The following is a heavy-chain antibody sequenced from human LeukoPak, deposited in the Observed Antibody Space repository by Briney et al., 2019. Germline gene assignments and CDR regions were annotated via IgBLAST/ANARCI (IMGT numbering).Heavy chain of an antibody. CDR1: GFTFHDYA. V-gene: IGHV3-9*01. D-gene: IGHD5-24*01. J-gene: IGHJ2*01. CDR3: TRRAARWQFDL. CDR2: ISWNGGNI. Sequence: PGRSLRLSCAASGFTFHDYAMHWVRLAPGKGLEWVSGISWNGGNIDYADSVKGRFTISRDNAKNPLYLQMSSLRAEDTALYYCTRRAARWQFDLWGRGTLLTVSS.